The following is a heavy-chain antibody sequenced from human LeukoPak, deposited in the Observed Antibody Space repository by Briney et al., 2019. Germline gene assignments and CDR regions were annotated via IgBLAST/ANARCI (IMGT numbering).Heavy chain of an antibody. J-gene: IGHJ4*02. CDR3: ARQGDYGDYLDY. CDR2: IYYSGTT. CDR1: GGSISSSSYY. V-gene: IGHV4-39*01. D-gene: IGHD4-17*01. Sequence: SETLSLTCTVSGGSISSSSYYWGWIRQPPGTGLEWIGSIYYSGTTYYNPSLNSRVTISADTSTNQFSLKLSSVTAADTAVYYCARQGDYGDYLDYWGQGTLVTVSS.